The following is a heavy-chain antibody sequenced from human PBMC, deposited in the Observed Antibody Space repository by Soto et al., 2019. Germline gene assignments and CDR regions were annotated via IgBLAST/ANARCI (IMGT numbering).Heavy chain of an antibody. CDR1: GYTFTKYA. V-gene: IGHV1-3*01. CDR2: INAGNGNS. D-gene: IGHD3-16*01. CDR3: ARDGGETWLQWYAFDI. J-gene: IGHJ3*02. Sequence: QVPLVQSGAEVKKPGASVKVSCKASGYTFTKYAMQWVRQAPGQRLEWMGWINAGNGNSKYSQKFQGRVTITRDTSASTAYMQLSSLRSEDTAVYYCARDGGETWLQWYAFDIWGQGTMVTVSS.